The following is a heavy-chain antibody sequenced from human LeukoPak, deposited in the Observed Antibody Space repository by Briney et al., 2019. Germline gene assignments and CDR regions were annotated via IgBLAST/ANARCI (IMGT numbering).Heavy chain of an antibody. J-gene: IGHJ5*02. CDR2: TYYRFKWYN. CDR1: GDSVSSNKAA. CDR3: ARGAPASAGRGFDP. D-gene: IGHD6-13*01. Sequence: SQTLPLTCAISGDSVSSNKAAWNWIRHSPSRGLEWLGRTYYRFKWYNEYGVSVQSRITINPDTSKNPFSLRLNSVTPEDTAVYYCARGAPASAGRGFDPWGHGTLVTVSS. V-gene: IGHV6-1*01.